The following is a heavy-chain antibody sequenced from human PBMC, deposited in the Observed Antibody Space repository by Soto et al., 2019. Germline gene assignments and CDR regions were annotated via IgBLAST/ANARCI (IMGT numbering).Heavy chain of an antibody. V-gene: IGHV3-9*02. CDR3: AKDMKWGGMTTIHYFDS. Sequence: EVQLVESGGGLVQPGRSLRLSCVASGFTADDYAMHWVRQAPGKGLEWVSGISSNSDTIDYADSVKGQFTISRDNAKNSLFLKMNSLRPEDTALYYCAKDMKWGGMTTIHYFDSWGQGTLVTVSS. CDR1: GFTADDYA. D-gene: IGHD4-17*01. CDR2: ISSNSDTI. J-gene: IGHJ4*02.